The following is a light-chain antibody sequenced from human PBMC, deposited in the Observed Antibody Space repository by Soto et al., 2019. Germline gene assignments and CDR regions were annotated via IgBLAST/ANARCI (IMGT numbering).Light chain of an antibody. CDR1: QNVATY. V-gene: IGKV1-39*01. CDR2: LAS. CDR3: QQSYSTPYT. J-gene: IGKJ2*01. Sequence: DIQMTQSPSSLSASIGDRVTISCRASQNVATYLNWYQQKPGKAPKLLIYLASTLQSGVPSRFSGSGSGTDFTLTISSLQPEDVAAYFCQQSYSTPYTFGRGTKLENK.